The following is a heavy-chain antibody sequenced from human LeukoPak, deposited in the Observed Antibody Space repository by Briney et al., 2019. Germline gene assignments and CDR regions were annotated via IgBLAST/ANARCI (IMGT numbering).Heavy chain of an antibody. CDR2: IIPIFGTA. D-gene: IGHD5-18*01. CDR1: GGTFSSYA. Sequence: SVKVSCKASGGTFSSYAISWVRQAPGQGLEWMGGIIPIFGTANYAQKFQGRVTITTDESTSTAYMELSSLRSEDTAVYYCARDRQGYSYAPAFDYWGQGTLVTVSS. CDR3: ARDRQGYSYAPAFDY. J-gene: IGHJ4*02. V-gene: IGHV1-69*05.